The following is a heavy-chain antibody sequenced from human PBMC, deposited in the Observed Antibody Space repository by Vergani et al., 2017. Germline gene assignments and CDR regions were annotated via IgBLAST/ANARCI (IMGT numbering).Heavy chain of an antibody. CDR2: INHSGST. CDR3: ARGLLRYFDWLSKPDAFDI. V-gene: IGHV4-34*01. CDR1: GGSFSGYY. D-gene: IGHD3-9*01. Sequence: QVQLQQWGAGLLKPSETLSLTCAVYGGSFSGYYWSWIRQPPGKGQEWIGEINHSGSTNYNPSLKSRVTISVDTSKNQFSLKLSSVTAADTAVYYCARGLLRYFDWLSKPDAFDIWGQGTMVTVSS. J-gene: IGHJ3*02.